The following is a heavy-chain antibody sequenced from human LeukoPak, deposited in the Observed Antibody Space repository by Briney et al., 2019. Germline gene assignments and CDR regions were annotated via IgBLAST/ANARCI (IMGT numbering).Heavy chain of an antibody. Sequence: ASVKVSCKASGYTFTSYYMHWVRQAPGQGLEWMGIINPSGGSTNYAQKFQGRVTMTRDTSTSTVYMELSSLRSEDTAVYYCARELPGIGEPEIRGVYYGMDVWGKGTTVTVSS. V-gene: IGHV1-46*01. CDR1: GYTFTSYY. D-gene: IGHD3-10*01. CDR3: ARELPGIGEPEIRGVYYGMDV. CDR2: INPSGGST. J-gene: IGHJ6*04.